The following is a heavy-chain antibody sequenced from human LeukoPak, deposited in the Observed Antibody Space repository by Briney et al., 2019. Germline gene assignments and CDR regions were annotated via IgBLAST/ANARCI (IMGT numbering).Heavy chain of an antibody. CDR1: GGTFSIYA. CDR3: ARGPMIVVTSENWFDP. V-gene: IGHV1-69*04. Sequence: SVKVSCTASGGTFSIYAISWVRQAPGRGREWMGRIIPILGIANYAQKFQGRVTITADKSTSTAYMELSSLRSEDTAVYYCARGPMIVVTSENWFDPWGQGTLVTVSS. D-gene: IGHD3-22*01. CDR2: IIPILGIA. J-gene: IGHJ5*02.